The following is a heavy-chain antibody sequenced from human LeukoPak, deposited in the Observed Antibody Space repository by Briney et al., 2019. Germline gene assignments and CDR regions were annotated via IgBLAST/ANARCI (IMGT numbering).Heavy chain of an antibody. J-gene: IGHJ4*02. D-gene: IGHD2-2*01. CDR1: GYTFTGYY. Sequence: ASVKVSCKASGYTFTGYYMHWVRQAPGQGLEWMGWINPNSGGTNYAQKFQGRVTMTRDTSISTAYMELSRLRSDDTAVYYCARDIVVVAYFDYWGQGTLVTVSS. CDR2: INPNSGGT. V-gene: IGHV1-2*02. CDR3: ARDIVVVAYFDY.